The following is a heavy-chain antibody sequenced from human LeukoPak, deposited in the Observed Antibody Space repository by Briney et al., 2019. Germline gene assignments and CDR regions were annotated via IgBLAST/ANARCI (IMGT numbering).Heavy chain of an antibody. CDR2: ISGSGGGT. CDR3: AKDGKTRNWNYFQAKPVY. Sequence: PGGSLRLSCAAAGFTVSTSAMNWVRQAPGKGLEWVSGISGSGGGTYYADSVKGRFSISRDISKNTLYLQMNSLRAEDTAIYYCAKDGKTRNWNYFQAKPVYWGQGTLVTVSS. D-gene: IGHD1-7*01. CDR1: GFTVSTSA. J-gene: IGHJ4*02. V-gene: IGHV3-23*01.